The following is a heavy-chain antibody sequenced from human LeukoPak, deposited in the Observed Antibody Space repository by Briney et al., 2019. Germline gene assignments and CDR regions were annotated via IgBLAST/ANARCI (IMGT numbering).Heavy chain of an antibody. CDR2: ITASSNTI. CDR1: GFPFSTSN. Sequence: PGGSLRLSCTASGFPFSTSNMNWVRQAPGKGLEWLSYITASSNTIYYADSVKGRFTISRDNAKNSLYLQMNSLRAEDTAVYYCARDSGSWYEAPEAIDYWGQGTLVTVSS. D-gene: IGHD6-13*01. CDR3: ARDSGSWYEAPEAIDY. J-gene: IGHJ4*02. V-gene: IGHV3-48*04.